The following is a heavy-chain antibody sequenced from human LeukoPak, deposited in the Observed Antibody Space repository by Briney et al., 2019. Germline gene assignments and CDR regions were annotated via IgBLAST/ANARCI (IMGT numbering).Heavy chain of an antibody. CDR3: ARALSWTTESYYYMDV. J-gene: IGHJ6*03. V-gene: IGHV1-8*01. D-gene: IGHD3/OR15-3a*01. CDR1: GYTFTSYD. Sequence: ASVKVSCKASGYTFTSYDMNWVRQATGQGLEWLGWMNPNSGNTGYAQNFQGKVTMTMNTSITTANMELSRLRSEDTAVYYCARALSWTTESYYYMDVWGKGTTVTVSS. CDR2: MNPNSGNT.